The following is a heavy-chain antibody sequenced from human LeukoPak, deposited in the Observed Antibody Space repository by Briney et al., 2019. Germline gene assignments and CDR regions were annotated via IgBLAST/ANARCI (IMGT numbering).Heavy chain of an antibody. D-gene: IGHD3-22*01. V-gene: IGHV3-48*03. J-gene: IGHJ4*02. CDR2: ISSSGSTI. CDR3: VVITWDY. CDR1: GFTFSTYE. Sequence: GGSLRLSCAASGFTFSTYEMNWVRQAPGKGLEWVSYISSSGSTINYADSVKGRFTISRDNAENSLYLQMNSLRAEDTAIYYCVVITWDYWGQGTLVTVSS.